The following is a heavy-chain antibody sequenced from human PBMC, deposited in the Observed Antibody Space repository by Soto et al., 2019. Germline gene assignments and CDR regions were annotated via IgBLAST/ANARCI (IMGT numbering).Heavy chain of an antibody. J-gene: IGHJ6*02. Sequence: EVRLEEAGGGFVQPGGSLRVSCSGSGFIFSSFWMHWVRQGPGKGLEWVSRINGDGASLAYADSVKGRCSISRDNVKDTLPLQMNRLGADEEAVYFCAREGSLGLDVWGRGTTVTVSS. CDR2: INGDGASL. V-gene: IGHV3-74*03. CDR1: GFIFSSFW. CDR3: AREGSLGLDV. D-gene: IGHD3-10*01.